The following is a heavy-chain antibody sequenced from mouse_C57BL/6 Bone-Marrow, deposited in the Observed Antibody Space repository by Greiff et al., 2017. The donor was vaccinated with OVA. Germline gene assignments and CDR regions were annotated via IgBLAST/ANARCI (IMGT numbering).Heavy chain of an antibody. V-gene: IGHV5-4*01. CDR3: ARDRGGQLVFDY. D-gene: IGHD3-2*01. J-gene: IGHJ2*01. CDR1: GFTFSSYA. CDR2: ISDGGSYT. Sequence: LVESGGGLVKPGGSLKLSCAASGFTFSSYAMSWVRQTPEKRLEWVATISDGGSYTYYPDNVKGRFTISRDNAKNNLYLQMSHLKSEDTAMYYCARDRGGQLVFDYWGQGTTLTVSS.